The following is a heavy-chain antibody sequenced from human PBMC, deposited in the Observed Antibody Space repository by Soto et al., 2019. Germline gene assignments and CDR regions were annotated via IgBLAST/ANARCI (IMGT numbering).Heavy chain of an antibody. J-gene: IGHJ4*02. CDR2: INHSGST. CDR1: GGSFSGYY. Sequence: SETLSLTCAVYGGSFSGYYWSWIRQPPGKGLEWIGEINHSGSTNYNPSLKSRVTISVDTSKNQFSLKLSSVTAADTAVYYCASGPCSTSCYRFDYWGQGTLVTVSS. CDR3: ASGPCSTSCYRFDY. D-gene: IGHD2-2*01. V-gene: IGHV4-34*01.